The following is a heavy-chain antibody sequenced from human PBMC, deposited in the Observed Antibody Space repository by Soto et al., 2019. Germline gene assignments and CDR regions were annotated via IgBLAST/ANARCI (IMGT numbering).Heavy chain of an antibody. V-gene: IGHV1-69*02. CDR1: GGTFSSYT. CDR3: ASLETFGGSRGLDY. CDR2: IIPILGIA. J-gene: IGHJ4*02. Sequence: ASVKVSCKASGGTFSSYTISWVRQAPGQGLEWMGRIIPILGIANYAQKFQGRVTITADKSTSTAYMELSSLRSEDTAVYYCASLETFGGSRGLDYWGQGTLVTVSS. D-gene: IGHD3-16*01.